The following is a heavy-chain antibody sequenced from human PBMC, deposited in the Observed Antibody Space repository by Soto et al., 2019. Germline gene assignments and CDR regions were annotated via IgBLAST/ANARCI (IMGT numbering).Heavy chain of an antibody. J-gene: IGHJ4*02. V-gene: IGHV4-31*03. CDR3: ARALISWYQLDAFDY. Sequence: SETLSLTCTVSGGSISSGGYYWSWIRQHPGKGLEWIGYIYYSGSTYYNPSLKSRVTISVDTSKNQFSLKLSSVTAADTAVYYCARALISWYQLDAFDYWGQGTLVTVSS. D-gene: IGHD2-2*01. CDR1: GGSISSGGYY. CDR2: IYYSGST.